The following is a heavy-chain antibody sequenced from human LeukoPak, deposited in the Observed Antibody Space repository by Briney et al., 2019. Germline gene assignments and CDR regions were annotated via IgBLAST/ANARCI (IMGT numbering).Heavy chain of an antibody. CDR3: ARGGPGWDSSSWYNY. CDR1: GYTFTSYG. CDR2: ISAYNGNR. Sequence: ASVKVSCKTSGYTFTSYGIIWVRQAPGQGLEWMGWISAYNGNRNYAQKLQGRVTMTTDTSTSIAYMELRSLRSDDTAVYYCARGGPGWDSSSWYNYWGQGTLVTVSS. D-gene: IGHD6-13*01. V-gene: IGHV1-18*01. J-gene: IGHJ4*02.